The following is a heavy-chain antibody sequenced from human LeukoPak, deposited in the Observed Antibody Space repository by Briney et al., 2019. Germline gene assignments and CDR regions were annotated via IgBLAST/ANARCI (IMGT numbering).Heavy chain of an antibody. CDR2: INPNSGGT. Sequence: ASVKVSCTASGYTFTSYGISWVRQAPGQGLEWMGWINPNSGGTNYAQKFQGWVTMTRDTSISTAYMELSRLRSDDTAVYYCARTTSLNYGMDVWGQGTTVTVSS. J-gene: IGHJ6*02. CDR3: ARTTSLNYGMDV. V-gene: IGHV1-2*04. D-gene: IGHD1-1*01. CDR1: GYTFTSYG.